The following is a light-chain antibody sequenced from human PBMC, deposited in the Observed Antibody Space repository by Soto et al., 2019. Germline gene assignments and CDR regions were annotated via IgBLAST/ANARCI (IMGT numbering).Light chain of an antibody. J-gene: IGKJ1*01. CDR3: QQYGSSTT. CDR1: QSVSVY. CDR2: DAS. V-gene: IGKV3-11*01. Sequence: EIVLTQSPATLSLSPGERATLSCRASQSVSVYLAWYQQKPGQAPRLLIYDASNRAPGIPARFSGSGSGTDFTLTISGLEPEDFAVYYCQQYGSSTTFGQGTKVDIK.